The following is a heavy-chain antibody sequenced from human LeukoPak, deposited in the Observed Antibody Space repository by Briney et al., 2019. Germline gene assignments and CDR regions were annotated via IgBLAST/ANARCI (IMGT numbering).Heavy chain of an antibody. CDR2: IYYSGST. CDR3: ARSEFGSSGTFGY. CDR1: GGSISSYY. D-gene: IGHD3-22*01. V-gene: IGHV4-59*08. J-gene: IGHJ4*02. Sequence: ASETLSLTCTVSGGSISSYYWSWIRQPPGKGLEWIGYIYYSGSTNYNPSLKSRVTISVDTSKNQFSLKLSSVTAADTAVYYCARSEFGSSGTFGYWGQGTLATVSS.